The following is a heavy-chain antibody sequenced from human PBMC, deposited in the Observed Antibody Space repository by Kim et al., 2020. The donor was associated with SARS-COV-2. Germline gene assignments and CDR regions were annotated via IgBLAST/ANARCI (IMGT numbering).Heavy chain of an antibody. J-gene: IGHJ3*02. CDR1: GVSISSSSYY. D-gene: IGHD6-13*01. CDR3: GRLFRRQLVRLRAFDI. CDR2: IYYSGST. Sequence: SETLSLTCTVSGVSISSSSYYWGWIRQPPGKGLEWIGSIYYSGSTYYNPSLKSRVTISVDTSKNQFSLKLSSVTAADTAVYYCGRLFRRQLVRLRAFDIWGRGNSVTVSS. V-gene: IGHV4-39*01.